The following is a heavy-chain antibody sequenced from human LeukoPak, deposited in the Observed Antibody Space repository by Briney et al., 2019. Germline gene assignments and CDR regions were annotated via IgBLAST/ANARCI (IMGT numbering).Heavy chain of an antibody. J-gene: IGHJ4*02. V-gene: IGHV1-2*02. D-gene: IGHD5-18*01. Sequence: ASVKVSYKASGYTFTGYYMHLVRQAPGQGLEWMGWINPNSGGTNYAQKFQGRVTMTRDTSISTAYMELSRLRSDDTAVYYCARDMGYRYGSVLYWGQGTLVTVSS. CDR1: GYTFTGYY. CDR3: ARDMGYRYGSVLY. CDR2: INPNSGGT.